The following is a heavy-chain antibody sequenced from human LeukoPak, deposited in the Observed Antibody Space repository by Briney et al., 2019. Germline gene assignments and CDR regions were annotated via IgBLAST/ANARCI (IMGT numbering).Heavy chain of an antibody. D-gene: IGHD3-16*01. CDR3: ARASDYLDY. J-gene: IGHJ4*02. CDR1: GHTFTGYY. V-gene: IGHV1-2*02. CDR2: ISPNSGVT. Sequence: ASVKVSCKASGHTFTGYYLHWVRQAPGQGLEWMGWISPNSGVTHYAQTFQGRVTMTRDRSISTAYMELSRLRSDDTAIYYCARASDYLDYWGQGTLVTVSS.